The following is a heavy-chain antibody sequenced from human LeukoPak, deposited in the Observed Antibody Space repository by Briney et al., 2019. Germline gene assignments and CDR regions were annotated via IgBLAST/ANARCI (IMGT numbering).Heavy chain of an antibody. J-gene: IGHJ2*01. V-gene: IGHV4-59*01. Sequence: SETLSLTCAVSGGSISSYYWSWIRQPPGKGLEWIGYIYYSGSTNYNPSLKSRVTISVDTSKNQFSLKLSSVTAADTAVYYCARDPRRYYDSSGYTDWYFDLWGRGTLVTVPS. CDR3: ARDPRRYYDSSGYTDWYFDL. D-gene: IGHD3-22*01. CDR1: GGSISSYY. CDR2: IYYSGST.